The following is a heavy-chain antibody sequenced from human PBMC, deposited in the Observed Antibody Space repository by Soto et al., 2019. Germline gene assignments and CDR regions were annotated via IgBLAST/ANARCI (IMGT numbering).Heavy chain of an antibody. V-gene: IGHV3-23*01. CDR1: GFTLSSYA. D-gene: IGHD3-3*01. Sequence: PGGSLRLSCAAYGFTLSSYAMSWVRQAPGKGLEWVSAISGSGGSTYYADSVKGRFTISRDNSKNTLYLQMNSLRAEDTAVFYCARQGPIFGVVIVPAFDYWGQGTLVTVSS. J-gene: IGHJ4*02. CDR2: ISGSGGST. CDR3: ARQGPIFGVVIVPAFDY.